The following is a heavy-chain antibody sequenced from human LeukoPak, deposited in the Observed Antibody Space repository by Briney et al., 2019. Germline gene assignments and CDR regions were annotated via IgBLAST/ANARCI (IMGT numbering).Heavy chain of an antibody. CDR3: AREFWSGYYPTTFDY. D-gene: IGHD3-3*01. CDR1: GGSFSGYY. Sequence: PSETLSLTCAVYGGSFSGYYWSWVRQAPGKGLEWVANIKQDGSEKYYVDSVKGRFTISRDNAKNSLYLQMNSLRAEDTAVYYCAREFWSGYYPTTFDYWGQGTLVTVSS. CDR2: IKQDGSEK. J-gene: IGHJ4*02. V-gene: IGHV3-7*01.